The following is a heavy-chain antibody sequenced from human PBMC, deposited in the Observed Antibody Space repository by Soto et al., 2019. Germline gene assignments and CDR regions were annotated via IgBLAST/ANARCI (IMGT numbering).Heavy chain of an antibody. V-gene: IGHV1-8*01. CDR2: MNPNSGNT. J-gene: IGHJ5*02. D-gene: IGHD6-6*01. CDR3: ARRRTAARHWFDP. Sequence: QVQLVQSGAEVKKPGASVKVSCKASGYTFTSYDINWVRQATGQGLEWMGWMNPNSGNTGYAQKCQGRVTVTRNTSIRTAYMELSSLRSEDTAVYYCARRRTAARHWFDPWGQGTLVTVSS. CDR1: GYTFTSYD.